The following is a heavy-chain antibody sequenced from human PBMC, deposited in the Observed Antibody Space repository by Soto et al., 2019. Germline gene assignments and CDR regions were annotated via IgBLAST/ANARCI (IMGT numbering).Heavy chain of an antibody. CDR3: AAGEWLLASFDY. CDR1: GYTFTSYG. D-gene: IGHD3-3*01. Sequence: SVKVSCKASGYTFTSYGISWVRQARGQRLEWIGWIVVGSGNTNYAQKFQERVTITRDMSTSTAYMELSSLRSEDTAVYYCAAGEWLLASFDYWGQGTLVTVSS. J-gene: IGHJ4*02. CDR2: IVVGSGNT. V-gene: IGHV1-58*02.